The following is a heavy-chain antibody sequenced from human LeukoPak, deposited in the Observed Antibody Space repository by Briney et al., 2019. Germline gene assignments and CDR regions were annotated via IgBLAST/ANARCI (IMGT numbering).Heavy chain of an antibody. Sequence: KPSETLSLTCAVYGGSFSGYYWSWIRQPPGKGLEWIGEINHSGSTNYNPSLKSRVTISVDTSKNQFSLKLSSVTAADTAVYYCARPSSLRIAAARGRAFDIWGQGTMVTVSS. V-gene: IGHV4-34*01. D-gene: IGHD6-13*01. J-gene: IGHJ3*02. CDR1: GGSFSGYY. CDR2: INHSGST. CDR3: ARPSSLRIAAARGRAFDI.